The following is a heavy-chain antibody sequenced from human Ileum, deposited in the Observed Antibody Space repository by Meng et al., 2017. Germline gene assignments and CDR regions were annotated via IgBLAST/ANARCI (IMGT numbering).Heavy chain of an antibody. CDR2: VSGYSGQS. J-gene: IGHJ4*02. Sequence: QVQLVQSGAEVKKPGASVTVSCKASGYTFTDYGISWVRQAPGQRLQWLGWVSGYSGQSHYAQRVQDRVAMTTDTSTNTAYMELRSLRSDDTAVYYCAKDSVATATQFDSWGQETLVTVSS. D-gene: IGHD5-12*01. CDR1: GYTFTDYG. V-gene: IGHV1-18*01. CDR3: AKDSVATATQFDS.